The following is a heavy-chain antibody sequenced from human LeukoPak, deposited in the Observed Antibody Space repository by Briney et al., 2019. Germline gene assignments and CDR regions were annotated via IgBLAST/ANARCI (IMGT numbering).Heavy chain of an antibody. J-gene: IGHJ4*02. Sequence: GASVKVSCKASGYTFTGYYMHWVRQAPGQGLEWMGWINPNSGGTNYAQKFQGRVTMTEDTSTDTAYMELSSLRSEDTAVYYCATGRPRITMIVVVMYFDYWGQGTLVTVSS. D-gene: IGHD3-22*01. CDR3: ATGRPRITMIVVVMYFDY. CDR2: INPNSGGT. CDR1: GYTFTGYY. V-gene: IGHV1-2*02.